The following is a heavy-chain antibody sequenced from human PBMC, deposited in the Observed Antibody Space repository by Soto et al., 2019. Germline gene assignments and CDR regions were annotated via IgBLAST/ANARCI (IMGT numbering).Heavy chain of an antibody. CDR3: ARDVFESYGDYTY. V-gene: IGHV3-30-3*01. D-gene: IGHD4-17*01. Sequence: QVQLVESGGGVVQPGRSLRLSCAASGFTFSSYAMHWVRQAPGKGLEWVAVISYDGSNKYYADSVKGRFTISRDNSKNTLYLQMNSLRAEYTAVYYCARDVFESYGDYTYRGQGTLVTVSA. CDR2: ISYDGSNK. CDR1: GFTFSSYA. J-gene: IGHJ4*02.